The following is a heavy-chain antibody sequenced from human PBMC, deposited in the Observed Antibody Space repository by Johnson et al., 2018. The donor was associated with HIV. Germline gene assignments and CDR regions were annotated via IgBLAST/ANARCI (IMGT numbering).Heavy chain of an antibody. V-gene: IGHV3-30*03. CDR3: AREYYYDSSGYNAFDI. CDR2: ISYDGSNK. D-gene: IGHD3-22*01. CDR1: GFTVSSNY. Sequence: QVQLVESGGGLIQPGGSLRLSCAASGFTVSSNYMSWVRQAPGKGLEWVAVISYDGSNKYYADSVKGRFTISRDNSKNTLYLQMNSLRAEDTAVYYCAREYYYDSSGYNAFDIWGQGTMVTVSS. J-gene: IGHJ3*02.